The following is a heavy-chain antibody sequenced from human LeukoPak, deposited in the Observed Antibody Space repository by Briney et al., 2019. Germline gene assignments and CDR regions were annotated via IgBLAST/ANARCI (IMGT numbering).Heavy chain of an antibody. J-gene: IGHJ4*02. V-gene: IGHV3-23*01. D-gene: IGHD4-23*01. CDR2: ISDSGNT. Sequence: GGSLRLSCAASGFTLSSYAMSWVRQAPGKGLEWVSAISDSGNTYHADSVKGRFTISRDSSKNTLYLQMNSLRAEDTAVYYCARDYGGSSPFDYWGQGTLVTVSS. CDR3: ARDYGGSSPFDY. CDR1: GFTLSSYA.